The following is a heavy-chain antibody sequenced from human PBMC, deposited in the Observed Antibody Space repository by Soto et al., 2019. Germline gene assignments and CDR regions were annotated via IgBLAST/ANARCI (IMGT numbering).Heavy chain of an antibody. J-gene: IGHJ4*02. V-gene: IGHV3-74*01. Sequence: EVQLVESGGGLVQPGGSLRLSCAASGFTLSNYWMHWVRQAPGKGLVWVSRINGDGSHIRYADSVKGRFTISRDNAKNTLYLQMNSLRGEDTAVYYCARASIPGAYWGQGILVTVSS. CDR3: ARASIPGAY. CDR2: INGDGSHI. CDR1: GFTLSNYW.